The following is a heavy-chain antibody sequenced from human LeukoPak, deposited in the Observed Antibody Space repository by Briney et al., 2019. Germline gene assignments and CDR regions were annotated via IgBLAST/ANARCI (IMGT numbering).Heavy chain of an antibody. D-gene: IGHD1-26*01. Sequence: ASVKVSCKASGYTFTSYGISWVRQAPGQGLEWMGWISAGNGNTQYSQEFQGRVTFSRDTSASTAYMELSSLRSEDMAVYYCARSLGVGSTLDYWGQGTLVTVSS. CDR1: GYTFTSYG. V-gene: IGHV1-18*03. CDR3: ARSLGVGSTLDY. CDR2: ISAGNGNT. J-gene: IGHJ4*02.